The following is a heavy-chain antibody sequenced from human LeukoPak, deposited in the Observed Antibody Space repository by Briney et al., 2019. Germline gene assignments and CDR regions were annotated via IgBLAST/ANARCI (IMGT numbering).Heavy chain of an antibody. J-gene: IGHJ4*02. Sequence: PGRSLRLSCAASGFTFSSYVMHWVRQAPGKGLEWVAIISYDGSNEYYAGSVKGRFTISRDNSKNTLYLQMNSLRAEDTAVYYCARLPYLYSSSFSFFDYWGQGTLVTVSS. CDR3: ARLPYLYSSSFSFFDY. D-gene: IGHD6-6*01. CDR1: GFTFSSYV. V-gene: IGHV3-30*04. CDR2: ISYDGSNE.